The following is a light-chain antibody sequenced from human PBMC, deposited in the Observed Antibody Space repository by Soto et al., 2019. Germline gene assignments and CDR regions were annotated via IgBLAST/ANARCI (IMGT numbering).Light chain of an antibody. J-gene: IGKJ1*01. CDR3: QQYDNSVWT. CDR1: QTVIHNY. CDR2: GAS. Sequence: EIVLTQSPDTLSLSPGETATLSCRASQTVIHNYLAWHQQKPGQTPRLLIYGASTRANGIPDRFSGSGSGTDFTLTISRLEPEDLAVYYCQQYDNSVWTFGQGTKVDIK. V-gene: IGKV3-20*01.